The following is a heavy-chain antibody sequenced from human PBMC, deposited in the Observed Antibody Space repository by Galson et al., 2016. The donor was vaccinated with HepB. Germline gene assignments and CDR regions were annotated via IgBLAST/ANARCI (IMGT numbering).Heavy chain of an antibody. D-gene: IGHD6-19*01. CDR2: IKQGGSEK. V-gene: IGHV3-7*01. J-gene: IGHJ4*02. CDR1: GFKFSIYG. Sequence: SLRLSCAPSGFKFSIYGMHWVRQAPGKGLEWVANIKQGGSEKYYVESVRGRFTISRDNAKNSLFLQMNSLRAEDTAVYYCARDRRGSGWYIDYWGQGTLVTVSS. CDR3: ARDRRGSGWYIDY.